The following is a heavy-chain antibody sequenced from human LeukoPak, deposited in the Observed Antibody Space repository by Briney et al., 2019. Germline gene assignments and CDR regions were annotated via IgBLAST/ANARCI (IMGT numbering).Heavy chain of an antibody. CDR1: GGSISSGGYY. V-gene: IGHV4-31*03. D-gene: IGHD2-8*01. Sequence: SQTLSLTCTVSGGSISSGGYYWSWIRQHPGKGLEWIGEINHSGSTNYNPSLRSRVTISVDTSKNQFFLKLNSATAADTAVYYCAAGDGVKAPIGVGSWYFELWGRGTLVSVTS. J-gene: IGHJ2*01. CDR2: INHSGST. CDR3: AAGDGVKAPIGVGSWYFEL.